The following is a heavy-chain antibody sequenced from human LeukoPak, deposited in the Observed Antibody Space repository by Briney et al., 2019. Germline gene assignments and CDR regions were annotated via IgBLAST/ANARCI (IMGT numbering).Heavy chain of an antibody. CDR1: GGSISSSSYY. Sequence: NSSETLSLTCTVSGGSISSSSYYWGWIRQPPGKGLEWIGYIYYSGSTNYNPSLKSRVTISVDTSKNQFSLKLSSVTAADTAVYYCARSRVPAAISLNPDSLDYWGQGTLVTVSS. CDR2: IYYSGST. CDR3: ARSRVPAAISLNPDSLDY. D-gene: IGHD2-2*01. J-gene: IGHJ4*02. V-gene: IGHV4-61*05.